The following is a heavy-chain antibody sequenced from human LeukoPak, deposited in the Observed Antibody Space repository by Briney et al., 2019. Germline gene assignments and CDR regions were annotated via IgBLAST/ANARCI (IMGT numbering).Heavy chain of an antibody. Sequence: ASVKVSCKASGYTFTSYGISWVRQAPGQGLEWMGWISAYNGNTNYAQKLQGRVTMTTDTSTSTAYMELRSLRSDDTAVYYCARDSHCSGGSCYSGGSNYYYGMDVWGQGTTVTASS. CDR1: GYTFTSYG. J-gene: IGHJ6*02. V-gene: IGHV1-18*01. CDR2: ISAYNGNT. D-gene: IGHD2-15*01. CDR3: ARDSHCSGGSCYSGGSNYYYGMDV.